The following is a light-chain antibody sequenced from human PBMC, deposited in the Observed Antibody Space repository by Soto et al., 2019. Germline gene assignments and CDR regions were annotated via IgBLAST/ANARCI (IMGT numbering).Light chain of an antibody. CDR3: QQCYNTPYT. J-gene: IGKJ2*01. Sequence: DIVMTQSPDSLAVSLGERATFNCKSSQSVLYSSNNKNYLAWYQQKPGQPPKLLIYWASTRESGVPDRFSGSGSGTDFTLTISSLQAEDVAVYYCQQCYNTPYTFGQGTKVEIK. CDR2: WAS. CDR1: QSVLYSSNNKNY. V-gene: IGKV4-1*01.